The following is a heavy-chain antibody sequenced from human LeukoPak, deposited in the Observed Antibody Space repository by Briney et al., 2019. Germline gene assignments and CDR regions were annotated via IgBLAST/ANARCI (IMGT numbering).Heavy chain of an antibody. D-gene: IGHD2-2*01. Sequence: SVKVSCKASGGTFSSYAISWVRQAPGQGLEWMGGIIPIFGTANYAQKFQGRVTITTDESTSTAYMELGSLRSEDTAVYYCARGPLATRYSSTSCHPDYYDYYMDVWGKGTTVTVSS. V-gene: IGHV1-69*05. CDR2: IIPIFGTA. CDR3: ARGPLATRYSSTSCHPDYYDYYMDV. CDR1: GGTFSSYA. J-gene: IGHJ6*03.